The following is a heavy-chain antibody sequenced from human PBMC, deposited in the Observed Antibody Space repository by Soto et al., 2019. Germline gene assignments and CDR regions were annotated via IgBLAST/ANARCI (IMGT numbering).Heavy chain of an antibody. V-gene: IGHV3-23*01. J-gene: IGHJ6*03. D-gene: IGHD6-19*01. CDR2: ISGSGGST. CDR1: GFTFSSYA. Sequence: PGGSLRLSCAASGFTFSSYAMSWVRQAPGKGLEWVSAISGSGGSTYYADSVKGRFTISRDNSKNTLYLQMNSLRAEDTAVYYCAKEQPYSSGWRRESYYYYYYMDVWGKGTTVTVSS. CDR3: AKEQPYSSGWRRESYYYYYYMDV.